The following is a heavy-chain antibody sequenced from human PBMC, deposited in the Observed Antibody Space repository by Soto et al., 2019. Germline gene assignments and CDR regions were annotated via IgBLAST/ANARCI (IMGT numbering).Heavy chain of an antibody. Sequence: SGPTLVNPTQTLTLTCTFSGFSLSTSGVHVGWIRQPPGKALEWLALIYWDDDKRYSPSLKSRLTITKDTSKNQVVLTMTNMDPVDTATYYCAHAGNKAAAGYYFDYWGQGTLVTVSS. J-gene: IGHJ4*02. CDR1: GFSLSTSGVH. D-gene: IGHD6-13*01. V-gene: IGHV2-5*02. CDR3: AHAGNKAAAGYYFDY. CDR2: IYWDDDK.